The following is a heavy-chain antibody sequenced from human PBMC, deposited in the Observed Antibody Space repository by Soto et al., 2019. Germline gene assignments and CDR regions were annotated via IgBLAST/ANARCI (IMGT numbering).Heavy chain of an antibody. Sequence: QVNLVQAGAEVKKPGASVTVSCKAAGYTFTSYAVHRVRQPPGQRPEWMGGINAGNGNTKYSQKCQGRVTITSDKIAITAYMELSSLRSEDTAVYYCSRGMASIVDIFGWIDVWGKGTPVTVSS. CDR3: SRGMASIVDIFGWIDV. D-gene: IGHD1-26*01. CDR2: INAGNGNT. V-gene: IGHV1-3*01. J-gene: IGHJ6*04. CDR1: GYTFTSYA.